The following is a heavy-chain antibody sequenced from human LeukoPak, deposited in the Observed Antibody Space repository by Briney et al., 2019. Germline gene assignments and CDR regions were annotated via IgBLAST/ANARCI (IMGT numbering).Heavy chain of an antibody. D-gene: IGHD1-1*01. CDR1: GFTFRSYA. Sequence: PGGSLRLSCACSGFTFRSYAMSWVRQAPGKGLEWVSLIGTDERNTHYVDSVKGRFTISRDNAKNSLYLQMNSLRAEDTAVYYCARGPGHDGYYGMDVWGQGTTVTVSS. V-gene: IGHV3-21*01. J-gene: IGHJ6*02. CDR3: ARGPGHDGYYGMDV. CDR2: IGTDERNT.